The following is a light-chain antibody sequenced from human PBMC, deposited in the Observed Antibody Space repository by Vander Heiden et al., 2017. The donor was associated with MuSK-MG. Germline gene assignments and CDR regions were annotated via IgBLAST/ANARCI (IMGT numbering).Light chain of an antibody. CDR2: AAS. J-gene: IGKJ5*01. V-gene: IGKV1-39*01. CDR1: QSISSY. Sequence: DIRMTQSPSSLSASVGDRVTITCRASQSISSYLNWYQQKPGKAPKLLIYAASSLQSGVPSRFSGSGSGTDFTLTISSLQPEDFATYYCQQSDSTPSITFGQGTRLEIK. CDR3: QQSDSTPSIT.